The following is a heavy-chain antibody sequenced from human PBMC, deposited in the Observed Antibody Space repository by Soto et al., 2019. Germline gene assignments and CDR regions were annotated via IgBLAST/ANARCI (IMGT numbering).Heavy chain of an antibody. V-gene: IGHV2-5*01. CDR1: GFSFSTSGVS. D-gene: IGHD6-13*01. J-gene: IGHJ4*02. CDR2: IYWNDDK. CDR3: AHRPPSGLNSSWTYAY. Sequence: QITLKESGPALVKPTQTLTLTCTFSGFSFSTSGVSVAWIRQPPGKALEWLALIYWNDDKRYSPSLKSRLTSTKDTSKKQVVLRMTDMDPVDTATYYCAHRPPSGLNSSWTYAYWGQGILITVSS.